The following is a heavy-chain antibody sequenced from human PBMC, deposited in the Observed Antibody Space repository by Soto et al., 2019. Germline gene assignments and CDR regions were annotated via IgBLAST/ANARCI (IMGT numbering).Heavy chain of an antibody. D-gene: IGHD3-10*01. Sequence: QVQLVESGGGVVQPGRSLRLSCAASGFTFSSYAMHWVRQAPGKGLEWVAVISYDGSNKYYADSVKGRFTISRNNSKKTLYLQMNSLRAENTAVYYCARDKIASGPYYYGMDVWGQGTTVTVSS. CDR2: ISYDGSNK. J-gene: IGHJ6*02. V-gene: IGHV3-30-3*01. CDR3: ARDKIASGPYYYGMDV. CDR1: GFTFSSYA.